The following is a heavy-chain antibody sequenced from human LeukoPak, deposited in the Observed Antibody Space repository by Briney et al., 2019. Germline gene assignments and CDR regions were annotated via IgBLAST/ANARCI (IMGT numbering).Heavy chain of an antibody. CDR3: AREERRDEVHFDY. CDR1: GYTFTGYY. V-gene: IGHV1-2*02. D-gene: IGHD5-24*01. Sequence: ASVKVSCKASGYTFTGYYMHWVRQAPGQGLEWMGWINPNSGGTNYAQKFQGRVTMTRDTSISTAYMELSRLRSDDTAVYYCAREERRDEVHFDYWGQGTLVTVSS. J-gene: IGHJ4*02. CDR2: INPNSGGT.